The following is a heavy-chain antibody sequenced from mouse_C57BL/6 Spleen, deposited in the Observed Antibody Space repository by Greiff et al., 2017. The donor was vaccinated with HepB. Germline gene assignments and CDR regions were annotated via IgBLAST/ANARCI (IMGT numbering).Heavy chain of an antibody. CDR3: ARLPWNYYEAY. J-gene: IGHJ3*01. Sequence: QVQLKQSGTELVKPGASVKLSCKASGYTFTSYWMHWVKQRPGQGLEWIGKINPSNGGTNYNEKFKSKATLTVDKSASTAYMQLSSLTSEDSAVYDCARLPWNYYEAYWGQGTLVTVSA. V-gene: IGHV1-53*01. D-gene: IGHD1-1*01. CDR1: GYTFTSYW. CDR2: INPSNGGT.